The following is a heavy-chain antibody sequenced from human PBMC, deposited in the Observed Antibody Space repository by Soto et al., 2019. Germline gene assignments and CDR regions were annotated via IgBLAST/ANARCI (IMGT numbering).Heavy chain of an antibody. J-gene: IGHJ3*01. Sequence: PGGSLRLSCAASGFSFNTYAMSWVRQAPGKGLEWVSSIGGGGSDTNYADSVTGRFTISRDDSKSTLFLQMNSLRPEDTALYFCVKDRMSYNSVWDPFEVWGQGTLVTVSS. CDR1: GFSFNTYA. D-gene: IGHD1-26*01. CDR3: VKDRMSYNSVWDPFEV. V-gene: IGHV3-23*01. CDR2: IGGGGSDT.